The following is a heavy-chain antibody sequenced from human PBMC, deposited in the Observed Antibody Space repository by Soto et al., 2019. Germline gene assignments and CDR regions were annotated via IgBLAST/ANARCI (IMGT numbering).Heavy chain of an antibody. D-gene: IGHD6-6*01. CDR1: GYTFINYY. Sequence: QVQLVQSGAEVKKPGASVKVSCKASGYTFINYYIHWVRQAPGQGLEWMGVINPNGGSTVYSHKFQGRVNLTRDTSTSTVYVELSSLRSEDTAVYFCVRATAARQRDYSYHYYLHIWGKGTTVTVSS. V-gene: IGHV1-46*03. J-gene: IGHJ6*03. CDR2: INPNGGST. CDR3: VRATAARQRDYSYHYYLHI.